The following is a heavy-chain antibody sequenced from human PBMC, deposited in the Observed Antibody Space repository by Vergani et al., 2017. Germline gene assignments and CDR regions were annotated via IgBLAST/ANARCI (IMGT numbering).Heavy chain of an antibody. D-gene: IGHD2-2*01. CDR3: ARAYGYCSSTSCYEGKNWFDP. V-gene: IGHV1-2*02. J-gene: IGHJ5*02. Sequence: QVQLAQSGAEVKKPGASVKVSCKASGYTITDYYMVWVRQAPGQGLEWMGWMNPNSGFTNYAQKFQGRVTMTRDTSITTFYMDLSSPRSEDTAVYYCARAYGYCSSTSCYEGKNWFDPWGQGTLVTVSS. CDR2: MNPNSGFT. CDR1: GYTITDYY.